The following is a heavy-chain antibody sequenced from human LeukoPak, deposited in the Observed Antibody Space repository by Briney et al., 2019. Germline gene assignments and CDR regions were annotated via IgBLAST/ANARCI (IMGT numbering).Heavy chain of an antibody. CDR3: ARDRQWLLFHYFDY. Sequence: ASVKVSCKTSGYTFTTFAINWVRQAPGQGPESLGWISPYNGNTKYAQYFQGRLTLSTDTSTNTAFMELTSLRSDDTGVYYCARDRQWLLFHYFDYWGQGTLVTVSS. D-gene: IGHD6-19*01. CDR1: GYTFTTFA. V-gene: IGHV1-18*01. CDR2: ISPYNGNT. J-gene: IGHJ4*02.